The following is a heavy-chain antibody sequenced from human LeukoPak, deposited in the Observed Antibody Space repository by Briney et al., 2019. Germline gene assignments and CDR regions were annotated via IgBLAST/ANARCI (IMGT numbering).Heavy chain of an antibody. D-gene: IGHD2-15*01. CDR2: IYTNGST. CDR1: GGSISSGSYY. J-gene: IGHJ6*03. CDR3: ARSVEGYCRGGSCYSYSYYMDV. Sequence: SQTLSLTCTVSGGSISSGSYYWSWIRQPAGKGLEWIGRIYTNGSTTYNPSLKSRVTISVDTSKNQFSLKLSSVTAADTAVYYCARSVEGYCRGGSCYSYSYYMDVWGKGTTVTVSS. V-gene: IGHV4-61*02.